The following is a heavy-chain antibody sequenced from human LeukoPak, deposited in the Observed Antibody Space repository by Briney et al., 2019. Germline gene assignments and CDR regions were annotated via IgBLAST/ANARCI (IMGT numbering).Heavy chain of an antibody. J-gene: IGHJ5*02. CDR2: TYHTGST. CDR3: ARSYYYDSSGYSSWFDP. CDR1: DYSIRSGYY. D-gene: IGHD3-22*01. V-gene: IGHV4-38-2*01. Sequence: PSETLSLTCAVSDYSIRSGYYWGWFRQPPGKGLEWIATTYHTGSTYYNPSLKSRVTISVDTSKNQFSLKLSSVTAADTAVYYCARSYYYDSSGYSSWFDPWGQGTLVTVSS.